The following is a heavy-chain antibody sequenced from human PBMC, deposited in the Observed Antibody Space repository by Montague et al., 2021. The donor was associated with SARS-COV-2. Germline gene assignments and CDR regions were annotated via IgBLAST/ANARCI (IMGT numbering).Heavy chain of an antibody. J-gene: IGHJ3*02. CDR1: GFSLSTSGMC. CDR3: ARIWGATRGDAFDI. V-gene: IGHV2-70*01. D-gene: IGHD1-26*01. CDR2: IGWGDDK. Sequence: PALVKSTQTLTLTCTFSGFSLSTSGMCVSWIRQPPGKALEWLALIGWGDDKYYSTSLKTRLTISKDTSKNQVVLTMTNMDPVDTATYYCARIWGATRGDAFDIWGQGTMVTVSS.